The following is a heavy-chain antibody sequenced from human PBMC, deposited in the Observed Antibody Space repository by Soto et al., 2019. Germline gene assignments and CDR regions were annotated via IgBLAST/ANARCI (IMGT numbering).Heavy chain of an antibody. CDR2: INPNSGGT. D-gene: IGHD6-25*01. Sequence: GASVKVSCKASGYTFTGYYMHWVRQAPGQGLEWMGWINPNSGGTNYAQKFQGWVTMTRDTSISTAYMELSRLRSDDTAVYYCARGPSRLDYYYYGMDVWGQGTTVTVSS. V-gene: IGHV1-2*04. CDR3: ARGPSRLDYYYYGMDV. J-gene: IGHJ6*02. CDR1: GYTFTGYY.